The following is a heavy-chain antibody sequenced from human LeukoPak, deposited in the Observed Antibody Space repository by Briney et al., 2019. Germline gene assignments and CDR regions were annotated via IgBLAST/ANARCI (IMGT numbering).Heavy chain of an antibody. CDR3: ASIGWSSTGALFDY. CDR1: GFTFSDYY. Sequence: GGSLRLSCVASGFTFSDYYMSWIRQAPGKGLEWVSYISSGDTTVDYADSLKGRFTISRDNAKNSLYLQMNSLRAEDTAVYYCASIGWSSTGALFDYWGQGTLVTVSS. D-gene: IGHD3-3*01. J-gene: IGHJ4*02. V-gene: IGHV3-11*04. CDR2: ISSGDTTV.